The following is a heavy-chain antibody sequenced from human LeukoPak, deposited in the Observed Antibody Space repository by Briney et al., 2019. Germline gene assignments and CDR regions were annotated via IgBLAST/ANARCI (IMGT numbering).Heavy chain of an antibody. CDR2: ISGSGEST. Sequence: GGSLRLSCSASGITFSSYAMSWVRQAPGKGLEWVSAISGSGESTYYADSVKGRFTISRDNSKNTLYLQMNSLRAEDTAVYYCAKALYYYCSSTSCYTDYYYMDVWGKGTTVTVSS. CDR1: GITFSSYA. CDR3: AKALYYYCSSTSCYTDYYYMDV. J-gene: IGHJ6*03. D-gene: IGHD2-2*02. V-gene: IGHV3-23*01.